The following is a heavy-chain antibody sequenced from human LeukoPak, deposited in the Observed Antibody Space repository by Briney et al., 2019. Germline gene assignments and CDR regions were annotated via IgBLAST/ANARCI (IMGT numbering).Heavy chain of an antibody. CDR3: ARDLEICSGYYFDY. CDR2: IYTSGST. CDR1: GGTISYYY. Sequence: PSETLTLTCTASGGTISYYYWSWIRQPPGKGLEWIWRIYTSGSTNYNPSLKSRVTMSVGTTKNKLSLKLMYVPGADTAVYYCARDLEICSGYYFDYWGQGTLVTVSS. D-gene: IGHD3-3*01. J-gene: IGHJ4*02. V-gene: IGHV4-4*07.